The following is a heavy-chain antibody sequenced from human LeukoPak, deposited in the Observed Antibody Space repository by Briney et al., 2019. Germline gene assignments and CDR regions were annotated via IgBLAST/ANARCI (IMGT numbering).Heavy chain of an antibody. CDR3: ARGTPNTRDFDS. Sequence: GGSLRLSCAASVFTVSSYAMQWVRHAPGKGLGGVSFISGSSEYIYYADSVKGRFTISRDNAKHSLYLHMNSLRAEDTAVYYCARGTPNTRDFDSWGQGTLVTVSS. CDR2: ISGSSEYI. CDR1: VFTVSSYA. V-gene: IGHV3-21*01. D-gene: IGHD2-15*01. J-gene: IGHJ4*02.